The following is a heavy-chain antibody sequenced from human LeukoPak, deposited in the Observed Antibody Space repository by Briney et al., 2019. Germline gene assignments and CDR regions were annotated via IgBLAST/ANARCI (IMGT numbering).Heavy chain of an antibody. CDR3: ARAHNWKYGSFDF. Sequence: HPGGSLRLSCAASGFTFSSYAMHWVRQAPGKGLEWVAVISSDGSNKYYADSVKGRFTISRDNAKNSLYLQMNSLRAVDTAVYYCARAHNWKYGSFDFWGQGTLVTVSS. D-gene: IGHD1-7*01. CDR2: ISSDGSNK. V-gene: IGHV3-30*04. CDR1: GFTFSSYA. J-gene: IGHJ4*02.